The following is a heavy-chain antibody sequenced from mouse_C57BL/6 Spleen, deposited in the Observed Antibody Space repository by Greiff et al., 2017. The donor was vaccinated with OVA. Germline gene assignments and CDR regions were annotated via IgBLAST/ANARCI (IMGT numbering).Heavy chain of an antibody. CDR3: TRTAQATMCAY. D-gene: IGHD3-2*02. CDR2: IDPETGGT. CDR1: GYTFTDYE. J-gene: IGHJ3*01. Sequence: QVQLQQSGAELVRPGASVTLSCKASGYTFTDYEMHWVKQTPVHGLEWIGAIDPETGGTAYNQKFKGKAILTADKSSSTAYMELRSLTSEDSAVYYCTRTAQATMCAYWGQGTLVTVSA. V-gene: IGHV1-15*01.